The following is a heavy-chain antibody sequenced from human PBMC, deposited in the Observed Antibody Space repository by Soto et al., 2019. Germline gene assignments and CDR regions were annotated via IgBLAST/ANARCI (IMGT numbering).Heavy chain of an antibody. CDR1: GGSFSGYY. CDR3: TTTTTDYDFWSGYTYYFDY. J-gene: IGHJ4*02. V-gene: IGHV3-15*01. D-gene: IGHD3-3*01. Sequence: ETLSLTCAVYGGSFSGYYWSWIRQPPGKGLEWVGRIKSKTDGGTTDYAAPVKGRFTISRDDSKNTLYLQMNSLKTEDTAVYYCTTTTTDYDFWSGYTYYFDYWGQGTLVTVSS. CDR2: IKSKTDGGTT.